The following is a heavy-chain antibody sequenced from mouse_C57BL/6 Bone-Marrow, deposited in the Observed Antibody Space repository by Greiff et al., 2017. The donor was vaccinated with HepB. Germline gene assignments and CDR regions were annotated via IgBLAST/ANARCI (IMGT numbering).Heavy chain of an antibody. V-gene: IGHV14-3*01. Sequence: EVQLQQSVAELVRPGASVKLSCTASGFNIKNTYMHWVKQRPEQGLEWIGYIYPRDGSTKYNEKFKGKATLTADKSSSTAYMQLNSLTSEDSAVYFCARRGPLPHYFDYWGQGTTLTVSS. CDR1: GFNIKNTY. D-gene: IGHD2-10*01. J-gene: IGHJ2*01. CDR2: IYPRDGST. CDR3: ARRGPLPHYFDY.